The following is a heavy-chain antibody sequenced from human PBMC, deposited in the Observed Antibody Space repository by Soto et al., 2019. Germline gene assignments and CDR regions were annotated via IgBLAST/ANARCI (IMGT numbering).Heavy chain of an antibody. D-gene: IGHD3-3*01. Sequence: SETLSLTCAVCGGSFSGYYWSWIRQPPGKGLEWIGEINHSGSTNYNPSLKSRVTISVDTSKNQFSLKLSSVTAADTAVYYCARGSPITIFGVVLKRYGMDVWGQGTTVTVSS. CDR2: INHSGST. CDR3: ARGSPITIFGVVLKRYGMDV. J-gene: IGHJ6*02. V-gene: IGHV4-34*01. CDR1: GGSFSGYY.